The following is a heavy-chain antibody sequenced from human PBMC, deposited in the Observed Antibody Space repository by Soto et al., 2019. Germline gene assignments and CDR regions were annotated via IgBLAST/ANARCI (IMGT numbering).Heavy chain of an antibody. CDR1: GFTFSSYS. CDR3: ARYGVPAAMPYYYYMDV. V-gene: IGHV3-48*01. CDR2: ISSSSSTI. J-gene: IGHJ6*03. Sequence: VQLVESGGGLVQPGGSLRLSCAASGFTFSSYSMNWVRQAPGKGLEWVSYISSSSSTIYYADSVKGRFTISRDNAKNSLYLQMNSLRAEDTAVYYCARYGVPAAMPYYYYMDVWGKGTTVTVSS. D-gene: IGHD2-2*01.